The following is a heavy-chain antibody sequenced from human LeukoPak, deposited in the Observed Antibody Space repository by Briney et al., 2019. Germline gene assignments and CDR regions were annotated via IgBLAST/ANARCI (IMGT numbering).Heavy chain of an antibody. V-gene: IGHV3-48*04. CDR2: ISTTGSTI. J-gene: IGHJ5*02. Sequence: PGGSLRLSCAASGFTFSSYTTNWVRQAPGKGLEGVSFISTTGSTIHYGDSVKGRFTISRDNAKNSLYLQMNSLRAEDTAVYYCARDSNYYDSSGYYSPWGQGTLVTVSS. CDR3: ARDSNYYDSSGYYSP. CDR1: GFTFSSYT. D-gene: IGHD3-22*01.